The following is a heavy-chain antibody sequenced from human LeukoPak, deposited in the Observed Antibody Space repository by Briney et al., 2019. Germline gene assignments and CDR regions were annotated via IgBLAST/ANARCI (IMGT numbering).Heavy chain of an antibody. CDR3: AKANHSGCFHY. J-gene: IGHJ4*02. CDR2: ISYDGSNK. Sequence: GGTLRLSCAASGFTFSSYGMHWDRHAPGQGLEWVAVISYDGSNKYYEAYVQGRFTLSRDNYKNTLYLQMTSLRAADTAVSYCAKANHSGCFHYWGQGTLVTVSS. D-gene: IGHD6-19*01. V-gene: IGHV3-30*18. CDR1: GFTFSSYG.